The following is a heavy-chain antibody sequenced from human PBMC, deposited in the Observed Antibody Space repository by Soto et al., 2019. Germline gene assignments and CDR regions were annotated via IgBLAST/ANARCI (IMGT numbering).Heavy chain of an antibody. V-gene: IGHV3-30*03. Sequence: GGSLRLSCEASGFTFSSYGMHWVRQAPGKGLEWVAVISYDGSNKYYADSVKGRFTISRDNSKNTLYLQMNSLRAEDTAVYYCARRIAAAGTTSFLDDAFDIWGQGTMVTVSS. J-gene: IGHJ3*02. D-gene: IGHD6-13*01. CDR3: ARRIAAAGTTSFLDDAFDI. CDR2: ISYDGSNK. CDR1: GFTFSSYG.